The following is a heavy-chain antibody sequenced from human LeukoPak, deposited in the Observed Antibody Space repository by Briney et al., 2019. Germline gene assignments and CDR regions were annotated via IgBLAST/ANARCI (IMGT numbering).Heavy chain of an antibody. J-gene: IGHJ4*02. V-gene: IGHV3-11*01. CDR2: ISSSGSTI. CDR3: ARGYYYGSGSYITPLFDY. Sequence: PRRSLRLSSAATIFTVSDSDMSWIRQAPVKGLEWVSYISSSGSTIYYADSVKGRFTISRDNAKNSLYLQMNSLRAEDTAVYYCARGYYYGSGSYITPLFDYWGQGTLVTVSS. D-gene: IGHD3-10*01. CDR1: IFTVSDSD.